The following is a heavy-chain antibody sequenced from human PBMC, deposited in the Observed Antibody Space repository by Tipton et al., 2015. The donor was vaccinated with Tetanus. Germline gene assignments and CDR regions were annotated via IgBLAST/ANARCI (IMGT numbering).Heavy chain of an antibody. CDR3: TTEGAVVPGGSEFDY. CDR2: IKSKTDGGTT. Sequence: SLRLSCAASGFTFSNAWMSWVRQAPGKGLEWVGRIKSKTDGGTTDYAAPVKGRFTISRDDSKNTLYLQMNSLKTEDTAVYYCTTEGAVVPGGSEFDYWGQGTLVTVSS. CDR1: GFTFSNAW. V-gene: IGHV3-15*01. J-gene: IGHJ4*02. D-gene: IGHD4-23*01.